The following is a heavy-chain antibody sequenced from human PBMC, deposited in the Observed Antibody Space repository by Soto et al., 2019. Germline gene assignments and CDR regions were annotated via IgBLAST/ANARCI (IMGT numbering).Heavy chain of an antibody. Sequence: PSETLSLTCAVYGGSFSGYYWSWIRQPPGKGLEWIGEINHSGSTNYNPSLKSRVTISVDTSKNQFSLKLSSVTAADTAVYYCARKAGRYFDYWGQGTLVTVSS. V-gene: IGHV4-34*01. D-gene: IGHD3-10*01. CDR1: GGSFSGYY. CDR2: INHSGST. J-gene: IGHJ4*02. CDR3: ARKAGRYFDY.